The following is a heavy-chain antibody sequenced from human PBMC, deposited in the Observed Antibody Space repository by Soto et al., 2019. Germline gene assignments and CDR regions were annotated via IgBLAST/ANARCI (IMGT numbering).Heavy chain of an antibody. CDR3: ARDREPGIAVAALDY. Sequence: GGSLRLSCAASGFTFSSYGMHWVRQAPGKGLEWVAVIWYDGSNKYYADSVKGRFTISRDNSKNTLYLQMNSLRAEDTAVYYCARDREPGIAVAALDYWGQGTLVTVSS. V-gene: IGHV3-33*01. CDR2: IWYDGSNK. CDR1: GFTFSSYG. J-gene: IGHJ4*02. D-gene: IGHD6-19*01.